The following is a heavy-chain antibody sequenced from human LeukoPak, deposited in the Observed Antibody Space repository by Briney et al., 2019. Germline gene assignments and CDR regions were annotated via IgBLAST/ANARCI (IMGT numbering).Heavy chain of an antibody. V-gene: IGHV1-46*01. CDR1: GYTFTSYY. CDR2: INPSGGST. CDR3: ARASGSPSTLTPHYYFDY. J-gene: IGHJ4*02. Sequence: GASVKVSCKASGYTFTSYYMHWVRQAPGQGLEWMGIINPSGGSTSYAQKFQGRVTMTRDTSTSTVYMELSSLRSEDTAVYYCARASGSPSTLTPHYYFDYWGQGTLVTVSS. D-gene: IGHD1-26*01.